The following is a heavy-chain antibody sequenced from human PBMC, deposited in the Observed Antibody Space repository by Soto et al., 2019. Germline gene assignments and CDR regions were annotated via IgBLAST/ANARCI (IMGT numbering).Heavy chain of an antibody. Sequence: GGSLRLSCAASGFTLSSYLMSWVRQAPGKGLEWVANINQDGSEKFYVDSVKGRFIISRDNAENSLYLQMDSLRAEDTAVYYCARKIGAWGVCGKGTTVTVSS. J-gene: IGHJ6*04. CDR2: INQDGSEK. V-gene: IGHV3-7*01. CDR3: ARKIGAWGV. D-gene: IGHD7-27*01. CDR1: GFTLSSYL.